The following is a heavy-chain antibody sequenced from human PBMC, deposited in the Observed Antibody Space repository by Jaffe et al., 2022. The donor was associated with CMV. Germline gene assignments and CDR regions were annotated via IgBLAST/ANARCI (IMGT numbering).Heavy chain of an antibody. CDR2: VRANTDSI. D-gene: IGHD2-2*02. Sequence: EVQLVESGGGLVKPGGSLRLSCAASGFAFSTYTMNWVRQAPGKGLEWVSFVRANTDSIYYADSVKGRFTVSRDNAKNSLYLQMNSLRAEDTAVYYCAREGGVCDGTNCYTGYFDSWGQGTLVTVSS. V-gene: IGHV3-21*02. J-gene: IGHJ4*02. CDR3: AREGGVCDGTNCYTGYFDS. CDR1: GFAFSTYT.